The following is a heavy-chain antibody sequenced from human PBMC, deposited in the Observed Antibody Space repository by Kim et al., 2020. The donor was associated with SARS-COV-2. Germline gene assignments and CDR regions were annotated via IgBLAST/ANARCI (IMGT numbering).Heavy chain of an antibody. V-gene: IGHV3-23*01. CDR3: VKDDGCVSDCSKS. CDR1: GLTFSNYA. J-gene: IGHJ5*02. CDR2: IDRTGRST. D-gene: IGHD2-21*02. Sequence: GGSLRLSCAASGLTFSNYAMSWVRQAPGKGLEWVSAIDRTGRSTYVADSVKGRFTISRDNSKNTLYLQMNGLRVEDTAVYYCVKDDGCVSDCSKSWGQGTLVTVSS.